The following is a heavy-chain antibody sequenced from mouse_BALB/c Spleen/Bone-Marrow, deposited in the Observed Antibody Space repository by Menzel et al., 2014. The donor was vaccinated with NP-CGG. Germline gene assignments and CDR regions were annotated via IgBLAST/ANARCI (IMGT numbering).Heavy chain of an antibody. D-gene: IGHD1-1*01. CDR2: IWGDGRT. J-gene: IGHJ2*01. CDR1: GFSLTDYG. V-gene: IGHV2-6-7*01. Sequence: VQLQQSGPGLVSPSQSLSITCTVSGFSLTDYGLNWVRQPPGKGLEWLGMIWGDGRTDYNSVLKSRLSISKDNSKSQVFLKMNSLQTDDTARYYCARNYYDSSFYFDYWGQGTTLTVSS. CDR3: ARNYYDSSFYFDY.